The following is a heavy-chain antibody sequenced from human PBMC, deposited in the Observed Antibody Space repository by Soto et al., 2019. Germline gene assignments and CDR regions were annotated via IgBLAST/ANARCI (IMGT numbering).Heavy chain of an antibody. V-gene: IGHV4-59*08. CDR1: GGSIIDYY. Sequence: TSETLSLTCTVSGGSIIDYYWSWIRQPPGKGLEWIGYIYYSGTTDYSPSLKSRVTISVDTSKNQFSLKLSSVTAADSAIYYCARQSWGYYYYGMDVWGQGNTVTVSS. CDR3: ARQSWGYYYYGMDV. CDR2: IYYSGTT. D-gene: IGHD3-16*01. J-gene: IGHJ6*02.